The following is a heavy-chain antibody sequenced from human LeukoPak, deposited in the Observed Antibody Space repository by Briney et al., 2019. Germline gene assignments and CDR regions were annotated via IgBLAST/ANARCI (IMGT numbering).Heavy chain of an antibody. D-gene: IGHD3-16*01. J-gene: IGHJ4*02. V-gene: IGHV1-8*03. Sequence: ASVKVSCKASGGTFSSYAISWVRQAPGQGLEWMGWMNPNSGNTGYAQKFQGRVTITRNTSISTAYMELSSLRSEDTAVYYCARESHYDYVWGRPRPTFYDYWGQGTLVTVSS. CDR2: MNPNSGNT. CDR3: ARESHYDYVWGRPRPTFYDY. CDR1: GGTFSSYA.